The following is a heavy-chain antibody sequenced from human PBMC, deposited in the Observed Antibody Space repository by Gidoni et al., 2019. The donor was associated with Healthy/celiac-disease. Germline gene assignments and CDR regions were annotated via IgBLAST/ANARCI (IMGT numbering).Heavy chain of an antibody. CDR2: LWYSGSNQ. V-gene: IGHV3-33*01. CDR1: GFSRSSYG. J-gene: IGHJ4*02. D-gene: IGHD5-12*01. CDR3: ARDRRRDGYNSGIDY. Sequence: VQLVETGGGGVRPGSALRHSCAARGFSRSSYGMHWVRQAPGKGLEWGAVLWYSGSNQSSADSVKGRFTISRDNSQTSLYLQMNSLRAEDTAVYYCARDRRRDGYNSGIDYWGQGTLVTVSS.